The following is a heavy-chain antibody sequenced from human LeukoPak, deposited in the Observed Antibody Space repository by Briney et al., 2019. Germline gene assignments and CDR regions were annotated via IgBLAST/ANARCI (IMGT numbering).Heavy chain of an antibody. J-gene: IGHJ4*02. CDR3: AKVTRYIVATIGYFDY. Sequence: PGGSLRLSCAASGFTFSSYAMSWVRQAPGKGLEWVSAISGSGGSTYYADSVKGRFTISRDNSKNTLYLQMNSLRAEDTAVYYCAKVTRYIVATIGYFDYWGQGTLVTVSS. D-gene: IGHD5-12*01. CDR1: GFTFSSYA. CDR2: ISGSGGST. V-gene: IGHV3-23*01.